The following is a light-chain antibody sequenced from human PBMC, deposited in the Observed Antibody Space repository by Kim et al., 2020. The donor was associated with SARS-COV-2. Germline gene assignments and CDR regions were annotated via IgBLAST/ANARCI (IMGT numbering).Light chain of an antibody. V-gene: IGKV3-20*01. Sequence: EIVLTQSPGTLSLSPGERATLSCRASQSVSSSYLAWYQQKPGQAPRLLIYGASSRATGIPDRFSGSGSGTDFTLTISRLEPEDFAVYYSQQYGSSPLTFGGGNKVDIK. CDR1: QSVSSSY. CDR3: QQYGSSPLT. J-gene: IGKJ4*01. CDR2: GAS.